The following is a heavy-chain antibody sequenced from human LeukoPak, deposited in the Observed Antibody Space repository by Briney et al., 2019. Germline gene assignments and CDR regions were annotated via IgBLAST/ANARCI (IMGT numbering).Heavy chain of an antibody. V-gene: IGHV1-18*01. CDR2: ISAYNGNT. CDR3: ARDLGDDLTTVTTGNWFDP. J-gene: IGHJ5*02. D-gene: IGHD4-17*01. Sequence: GASVKVSCKASGYTFTSYGISWVRQAPGQGSEWMGWISAYNGNTNYAQKLQGRVTTTTDASTSTAYMELRSLRSDDTAVYYCARDLGDDLTTVTTGNWFDPWGQGTQVTVSS. CDR1: GYTFTSYG.